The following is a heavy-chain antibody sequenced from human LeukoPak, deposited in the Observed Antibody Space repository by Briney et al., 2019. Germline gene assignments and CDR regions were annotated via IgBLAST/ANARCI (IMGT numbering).Heavy chain of an antibody. CDR2: INPSGGST. Sequence: ASVKVSCKASGYTFTSYYMHWVRQAPGQGLEWMGMINPSGGSTSYAQKFQGRVTMTRDTSTSTVYMELSSLRSEDTAVYYCARDQAGYYDFWSGYYPNYYYYGMDVWGQGTTVTVSS. CDR3: ARDQAGYYDFWSGYYPNYYYYGMDV. CDR1: GYTFTSYY. D-gene: IGHD3-3*01. J-gene: IGHJ6*02. V-gene: IGHV1-46*01.